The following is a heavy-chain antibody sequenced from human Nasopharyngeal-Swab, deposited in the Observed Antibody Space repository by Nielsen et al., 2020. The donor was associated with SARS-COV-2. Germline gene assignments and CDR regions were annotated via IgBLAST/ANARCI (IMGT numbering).Heavy chain of an antibody. V-gene: IGHV1-69*01. J-gene: IGHJ4*02. CDR3: ARDACYDSSGYSFLDNYFDY. CDR2: FIPIFGTA. Sequence: WVRQAPGQGLEWMGGFIPIFGTANYAQKFQGRVTITADESTSTAYMELSSLRSEDTAVYYCARDACYDSSGYSFLDNYFDYWGQGTLVTVSS. D-gene: IGHD3-22*01.